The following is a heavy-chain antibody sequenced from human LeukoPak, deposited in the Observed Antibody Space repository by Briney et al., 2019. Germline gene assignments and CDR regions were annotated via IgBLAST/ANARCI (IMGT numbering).Heavy chain of an antibody. D-gene: IGHD2-15*01. CDR2: INHSGST. Sequence: GSLRLSCAASGFTFSSHGMNWIRRPPGKGLEWIGEINHSGSTNYNPSLKSRVTISVDTSKNQFSLKLSSVTAADTAVYYCARLRVVAVARKNWFDPWGQGTLVTVSS. CDR1: GFTFSSHG. V-gene: IGHV4-34*01. J-gene: IGHJ5*02. CDR3: ARLRVVAVARKNWFDP.